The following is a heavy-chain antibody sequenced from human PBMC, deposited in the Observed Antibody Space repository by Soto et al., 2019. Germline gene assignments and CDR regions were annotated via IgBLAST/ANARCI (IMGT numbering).Heavy chain of an antibody. CDR2: IYYSGST. D-gene: IGHD5-12*01. CDR3: ARRGGYSQDY. V-gene: IGHV4-39*01. J-gene: IGHJ4*02. CDR1: GGSISSSSYY. Sequence: QLQLQESGPGLVKPSETLSLTCTVSGGSISSSSYYWGWIRQPPGKGLEWIGSIYYSGSTYYNPSLKSRVTISVETSKNQFSLKLSSVTAADTAVYYCARRGGYSQDYWGQGTLVTVSS.